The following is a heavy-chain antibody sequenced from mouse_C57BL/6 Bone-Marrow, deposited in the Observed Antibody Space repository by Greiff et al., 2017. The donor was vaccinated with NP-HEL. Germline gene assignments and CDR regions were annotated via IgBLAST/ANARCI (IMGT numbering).Heavy chain of an antibody. Sequence: QVQLQQSGPELVKPGASVKISCKASGYAFSSSWMNWVKQRPGQGLEWIGRIYPGDGDTNYNGKFKGKATLTADKSSSTAYMQLSSLTSEDSAVYFCACLVISTIGEEDYAMDYWGQGTSVTVSA. D-gene: IGHD1-1*01. CDR1: GYAFSSSW. CDR3: ACLVISTIGEEDYAMDY. J-gene: IGHJ4*01. CDR2: IYPGDGDT. V-gene: IGHV1-82*01.